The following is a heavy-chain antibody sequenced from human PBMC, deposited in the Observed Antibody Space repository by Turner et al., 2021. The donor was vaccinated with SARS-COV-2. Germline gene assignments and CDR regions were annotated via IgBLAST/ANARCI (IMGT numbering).Heavy chain of an antibody. Sequence: EVQLVESGGGLVKPGGSLRLSCAASGFTVSSNYMSWVRQAPGKVLEWVSIMYSGGRTYYADSVKGRFTISRDNSKNTLYLQMNSLRAEDTAVYYCASEQDSSGFVGMDVWGQGTTVTVSS. CDR3: ASEQDSSGFVGMDV. J-gene: IGHJ6*02. V-gene: IGHV3-66*01. D-gene: IGHD3-22*01. CDR1: GFTVSSNY. CDR2: MYSGGRT.